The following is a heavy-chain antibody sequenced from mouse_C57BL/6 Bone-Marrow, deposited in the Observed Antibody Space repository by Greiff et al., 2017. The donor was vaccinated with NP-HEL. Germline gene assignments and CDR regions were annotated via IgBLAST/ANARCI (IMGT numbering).Heavy chain of an antibody. J-gene: IGHJ2*01. CDR3: AVIGTAPYY. Sequence: EVQLQQSGPELVKPGASVKISCKASGYSFTGYYMNWVKQSPEKSLEWIGEINPSTGGTTYNQKFKAKATLTVDKSSSTAYMQLKSLTSEDSAVYYCAVIGTAPYYWGQGTTLTVSS. CDR1: GYSFTGYY. V-gene: IGHV1-42*01. D-gene: IGHD3-3*01. CDR2: INPSTGGT.